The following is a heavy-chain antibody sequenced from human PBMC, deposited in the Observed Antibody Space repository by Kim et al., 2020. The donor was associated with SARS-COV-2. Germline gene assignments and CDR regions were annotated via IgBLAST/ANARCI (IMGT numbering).Heavy chain of an antibody. V-gene: IGHV4-34*01. CDR1: GGSLIGYY. J-gene: IGHJ4*02. D-gene: IGHD3-22*01. CDR3: ARALDSTGFYH. Sequence: SETLSLTCSVSGGSLIGYYWAWIRQTPGKGLECIGEVTHGGSTNSSPSLKDRVSISADMSKRQFSLKLASVTAADTAVYFCARALDSTGFYHWGQGTLVT. CDR2: VTHGGST.